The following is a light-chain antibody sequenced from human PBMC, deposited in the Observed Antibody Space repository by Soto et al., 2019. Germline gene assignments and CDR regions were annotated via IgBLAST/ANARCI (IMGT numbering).Light chain of an antibody. V-gene: IGKV3-15*01. CDR3: QLYNHSPPFT. CDR2: DAS. J-gene: IGKJ3*01. CDR1: QSVGSK. Sequence: EIVMTQSPATLSVSPGERASLSCRASQSVGSKLAWYQHKPGQAPRLLIYDASTRATGCPARFSGSGSGTEFTLTICSLQPEDFAVYYCQLYNHSPPFTFCPGTKVDIK.